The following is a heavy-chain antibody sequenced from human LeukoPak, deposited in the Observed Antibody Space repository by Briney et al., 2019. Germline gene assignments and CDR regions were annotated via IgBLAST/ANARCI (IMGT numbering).Heavy chain of an antibody. CDR3: ARDPTYHYGSGSYNWFDP. Sequence: SVKVSCKASGGTFSSYAISWVRQAPGQGLEWMGGIIPIFGTANYAQKFQGRVTITADESTSTAYMELSSLRSEDTAVYYCARDPTYHYGSGSYNWFDPWGQGTLVTVSS. D-gene: IGHD3-10*01. CDR1: GGTFSSYA. V-gene: IGHV1-69*13. J-gene: IGHJ5*02. CDR2: IIPIFGTA.